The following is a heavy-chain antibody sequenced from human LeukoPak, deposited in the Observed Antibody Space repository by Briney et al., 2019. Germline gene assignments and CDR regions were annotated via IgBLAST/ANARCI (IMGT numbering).Heavy chain of an antibody. CDR1: GGSINNYY. Sequence: SETLSLTCTVSGGSINNYYWSWIRQPAGKGLEWIGRIYTRGSTNYNPSLKSRVTMSVHTSKTQFSLKLSSVTAADTAVYYCARGRYCSADICSGGDAFDIWGQGTMVSVSS. J-gene: IGHJ3*02. CDR2: IYTRGST. D-gene: IGHD2-15*01. V-gene: IGHV4-4*07. CDR3: ARGRYCSADICSGGDAFDI.